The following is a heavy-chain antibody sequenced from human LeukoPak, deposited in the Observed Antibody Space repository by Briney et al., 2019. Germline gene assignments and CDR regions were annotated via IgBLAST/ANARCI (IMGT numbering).Heavy chain of an antibody. CDR2: IIPIFGTA. Sequence: ASVKVSCKASGGTFSSYAISWVRQAPGQGLEWMGGIIPIFGTANYAQKFQGRVTITADESTSTAYMELSSLRSEDTAVYYCARDRASSGSYSPGFDYWGQGTLVTVSS. J-gene: IGHJ4*02. V-gene: IGHV1-69*13. CDR1: GGTFSSYA. CDR3: ARDRASSGSYSPGFDY. D-gene: IGHD1-26*01.